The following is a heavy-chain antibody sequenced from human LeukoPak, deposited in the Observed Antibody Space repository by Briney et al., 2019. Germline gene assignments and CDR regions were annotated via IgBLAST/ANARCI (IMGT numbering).Heavy chain of an antibody. CDR2: ISSSSSTI. J-gene: IGHJ4*02. Sequence: GGSLRLSCAASGFTFSSYSMNWVRQAPGKGLEWVSYISSSSSTIYYADSVKGRFTISRDNAKNSLYLQMNSLRAEDTAVYYCARDQSRGRFDYWGQGTLVTVSS. CDR3: ARDQSRGRFDY. V-gene: IGHV3-48*01. CDR1: GFTFSSYS. D-gene: IGHD3-10*01.